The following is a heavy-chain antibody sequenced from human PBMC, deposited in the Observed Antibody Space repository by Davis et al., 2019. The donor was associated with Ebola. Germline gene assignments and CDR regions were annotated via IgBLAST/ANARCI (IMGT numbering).Heavy chain of an antibody. CDR3: ARGTRTIFGVVVSPNWFDP. D-gene: IGHD3-3*01. V-gene: IGHV4-59*11. J-gene: IGHJ5*02. CDR1: GGSISNHY. Sequence: MPSETLSLTCTVSGGSISNHYWSWIRQPPGKAPEWIGYVYYSGYTDYNPSLRGRVTISVDTSKNQFSLKLSSVTAADTAVYYCARGTRTIFGVVVSPNWFDPWGQGTLVTVSS. CDR2: VYYSGYT.